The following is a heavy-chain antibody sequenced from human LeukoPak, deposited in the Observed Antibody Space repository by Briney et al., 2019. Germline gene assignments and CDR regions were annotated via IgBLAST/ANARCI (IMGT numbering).Heavy chain of an antibody. D-gene: IGHD4-17*01. CDR2: IYTSGST. CDR1: GGSLSSGSYY. J-gene: IGHJ4*02. V-gene: IGHV4-61*02. CDR3: ARQPSTVTTSYFDY. Sequence: SETLSLTCTVSGGSLSSGSYYWSWIRQPAGKGLEWIGRIYTSGSTNYNPSLKSRVTISVDTSNNQFSLKLSSVTAADTAVYYCARQPSTVTTSYFDYWGQGALVTVSS.